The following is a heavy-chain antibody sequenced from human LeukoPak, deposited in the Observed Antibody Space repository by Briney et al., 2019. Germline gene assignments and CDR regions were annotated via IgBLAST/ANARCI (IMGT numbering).Heavy chain of an antibody. D-gene: IGHD3-10*01. CDR2: IYSGGNT. CDR3: ARAFGPRNAFDI. V-gene: IGHV3-66*02. Sequence: LGGSLRLSCAASGFAVSSNYMSWVRQAPGKGLEWVSVIYSGGNTYYGDSVKGRFTISRDNSRNTLYLQMNSVSAEDTAVYYCARAFGPRNAFDIWGQGTMVTVSS. CDR1: GFAVSSNY. J-gene: IGHJ3*02.